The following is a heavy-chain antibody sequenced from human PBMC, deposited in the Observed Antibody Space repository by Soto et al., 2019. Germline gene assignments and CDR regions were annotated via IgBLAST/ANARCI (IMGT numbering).Heavy chain of an antibody. V-gene: IGHV1-69*06. CDR1: GGTFSSYA. D-gene: IGHD3-10*01. CDR2: IIPIFGTA. J-gene: IGHJ4*02. Sequence: QVQLVQSGAEVKKPGSSVKVSCKASGGTFSSYAISWVRQAPGQGLEWMGGIIPIFGTANYAQKFQGRVTITADKSTSTDYMELSSLRSEDTAVYYCARVLTVRGVITPREDYWGQGTLVTVSS. CDR3: ARVLTVRGVITPREDY.